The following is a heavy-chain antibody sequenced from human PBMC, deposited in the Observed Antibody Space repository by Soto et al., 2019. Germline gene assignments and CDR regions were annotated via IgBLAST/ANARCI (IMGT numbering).Heavy chain of an antibody. V-gene: IGHV1-69*01. D-gene: IGHD1-26*01. Sequence: QVQLVQSGAEVKKPGSSVKVSCKASGGTFSSYAISWVRQAPGQGLEWMGGIIPIFGTANYAQKFQGRVTITADESTSTAYMELSRLRSEDTAVYYCAGWGWGSYYGHGEIDYWGQGTLVTVSS. CDR2: IIPIFGTA. CDR1: GGTFSSYA. CDR3: AGWGWGSYYGHGEIDY. J-gene: IGHJ4*02.